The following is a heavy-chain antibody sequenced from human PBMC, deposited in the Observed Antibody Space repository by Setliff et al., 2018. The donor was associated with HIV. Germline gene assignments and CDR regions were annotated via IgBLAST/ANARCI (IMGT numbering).Heavy chain of an antibody. V-gene: IGHV4-34*01. CDR2: INHSGSS. D-gene: IGHD2-21*02. Sequence: SETLSLTCAVYNESFNGYYWTWIRQTPEKGLEWIGEINHSGSSNYNPSLKSRVTLSVDTSKNQFSLTLTSVTAADTAVYYCARAVSGGDCDYWGQGTLVTVSS. CDR3: ARAVSGGDCDY. CDR1: NESFNGYY. J-gene: IGHJ4*02.